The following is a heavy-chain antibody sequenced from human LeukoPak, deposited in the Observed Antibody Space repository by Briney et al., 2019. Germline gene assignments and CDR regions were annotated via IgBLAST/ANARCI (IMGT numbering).Heavy chain of an antibody. CDR2: INSDGSRT. D-gene: IGHD3-3*01. CDR1: GFTFSSYW. V-gene: IGHV3-74*01. J-gene: IGHJ3*02. Sequence: PGGSLRLSCVASGFTFSSYWMNWVRQAPGKGLVWVSRINSDGSRTTYTDSVKGRFSISRDNAKNTLYLQMNSLRAEDTAVYYCARAISTYDFWNDYYKNDAFDIWGQGTMVTVSS. CDR3: ARAISTYDFWNDYYKNDAFDI.